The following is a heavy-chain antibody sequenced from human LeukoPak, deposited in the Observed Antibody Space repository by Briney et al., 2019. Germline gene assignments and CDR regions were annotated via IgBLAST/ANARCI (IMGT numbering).Heavy chain of an antibody. CDR2: LYSGGST. CDR3: ARGRH. Sequence: PGGSLGPSCAAFGFPVRSNYMIRVRPAPGKGLEWGSVLYSGGSTHYADSVKGRFTISRDNSKNTLYLQMNSLRAEDMAVYYCARGRHWGQGTLVTVAS. V-gene: IGHV3-53*01. CDR1: GFPVRSNY. J-gene: IGHJ4*02.